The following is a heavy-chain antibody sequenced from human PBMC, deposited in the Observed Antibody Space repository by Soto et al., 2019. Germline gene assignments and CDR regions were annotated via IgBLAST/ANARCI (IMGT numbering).Heavy chain of an antibody. CDR1: GGSFSGYY. Sequence: PSETLSLTCAVYGGSFSGYYWSWIRQPPGKGLEWIGYIYYSGSTNYNPSLKSRVTISVDTSKNQFSLKLSSVTAADTAVYYCARIGGWGYGPPLDYYYYGMDVWGQGTTVTVSS. J-gene: IGHJ6*02. CDR3: ARIGGWGYGPPLDYYYYGMDV. V-gene: IGHV4-59*01. D-gene: IGHD4-17*01. CDR2: IYYSGST.